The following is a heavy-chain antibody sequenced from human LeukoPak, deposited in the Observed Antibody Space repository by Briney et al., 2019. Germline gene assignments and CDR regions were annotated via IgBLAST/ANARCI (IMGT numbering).Heavy chain of an antibody. CDR3: ARGPGGAVAGDY. CDR1: GFTFSSYS. J-gene: IGHJ4*02. Sequence: GGSLRLSCAASGFTFSSYSMNWVRQAPGKGLEWVSSISSSSSYIYYADSVKGRFTISRDNAKNSLYLQMNSLRAEDTAVYYCARGPGGAVAGDYWGQGNLGTVSP. V-gene: IGHV3-21*01. D-gene: IGHD6-19*01. CDR2: ISSSSSYI.